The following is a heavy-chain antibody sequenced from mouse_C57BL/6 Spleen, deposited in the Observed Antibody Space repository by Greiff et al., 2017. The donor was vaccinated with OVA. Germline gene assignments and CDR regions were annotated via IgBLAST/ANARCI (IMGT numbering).Heavy chain of an antibody. CDR1: GYTFTSYW. CDR2: IHPNSGST. Sequence: QVQLQQPGAELVKPGASVKLSCKASGYTFTSYWMHWVKQRPGQGLEWIGMIHPNSGSTNYNEKFKSKATLTVDKSSSTAYMQLSSLTSEDSAVYYCARYYGSSYRDYWGQGTTLPGSS. CDR3: ARYYGSSYRDY. V-gene: IGHV1-64*01. D-gene: IGHD1-1*01. J-gene: IGHJ2*01.